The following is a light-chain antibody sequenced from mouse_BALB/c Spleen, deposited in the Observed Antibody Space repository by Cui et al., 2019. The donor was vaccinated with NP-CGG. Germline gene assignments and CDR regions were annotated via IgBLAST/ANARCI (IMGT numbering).Light chain of an antibody. Sequence: QAVVTQESALTTSPGETVTLTCRSSTGPVTTSNYANWVQEKPDHLFTGLIGGTNNRAQGVPARFSGSLIGDKAALTITGAQTEDEAIYFCALWYSNHWVFGGGTKLTVL. CDR2: GTN. V-gene: IGLV1*01. CDR1: TGPVTTSNY. J-gene: IGLJ1*01. CDR3: ALWYSNHWV.